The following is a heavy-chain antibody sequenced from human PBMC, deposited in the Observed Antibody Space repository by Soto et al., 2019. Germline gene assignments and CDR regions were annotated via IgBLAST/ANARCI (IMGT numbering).Heavy chain of an antibody. J-gene: IGHJ3*01. D-gene: IGHD3-22*01. CDR3: ARDVGYDSSGSGVADAFDL. CDR2: IIPILGIA. CDR1: GGTFSSYT. Sequence: QVQLVQSGAEVKKPGSSVKVSCKASGGTFSSYTISWVRQAPGQGLEWMGRIIPILGIANYDQKFLGRVTITAEKSTCTASMELRSLRSEDTAVYYCARDVGYDSSGSGVADAFDLWGQGTMVTVSS. V-gene: IGHV1-69*08.